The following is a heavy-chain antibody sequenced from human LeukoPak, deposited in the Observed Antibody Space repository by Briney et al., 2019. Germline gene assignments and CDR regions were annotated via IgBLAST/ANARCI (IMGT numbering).Heavy chain of an antibody. J-gene: IGHJ5*02. V-gene: IGHV4-4*07. Sequence: SETLSLTCTVSGGSISSYYWSWIRQPAGKGLGWIGRIYTSGSTNYNPSLKSRVTISVDTSKNQFSLKLSSVTAADTAVYYCASASGYSYGSFGWFDPWGQGTLVTVSS. CDR2: IYTSGST. CDR3: ASASGYSYGSFGWFDP. D-gene: IGHD5-18*01. CDR1: GGSISSYY.